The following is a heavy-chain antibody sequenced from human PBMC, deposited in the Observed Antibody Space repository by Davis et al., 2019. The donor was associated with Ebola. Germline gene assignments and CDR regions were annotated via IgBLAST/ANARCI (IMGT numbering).Heavy chain of an antibody. CDR2: IIPVLGIA. CDR3: AKSGITIFAGYDP. D-gene: IGHD3-3*01. V-gene: IGHV1-69*04. CDR1: GGTFSSSA. Sequence: SVKVSCKSSGGTFSSSAITWVRQAPGQGLEWMGRIIPVLGIANYAQNSQGRVTITADKSTSTAYMELSSLQSEDTAVYYCAKSGITIFAGYDPWGQGTRVTVSS. J-gene: IGHJ5*02.